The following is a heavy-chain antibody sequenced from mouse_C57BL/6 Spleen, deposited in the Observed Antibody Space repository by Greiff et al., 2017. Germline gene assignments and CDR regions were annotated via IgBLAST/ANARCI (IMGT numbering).Heavy chain of an antibody. D-gene: IGHD3-3*01. CDR1: GFSFNTYA. CDR3: VRGGRADYAMDY. V-gene: IGHV10-1*01. CDR2: IRSKSNNYAT. Sequence: EVMLVESGGGLVQPKGSLKLSCAASGFSFNTYAMNWVRQAPGKGLEWVARIRSKSNNYATYYADSVKDRFTISRDDSESMLYLQMNNLKTEDTAMYYCVRGGRADYAMDYWGQGTSVTVSS. J-gene: IGHJ4*01.